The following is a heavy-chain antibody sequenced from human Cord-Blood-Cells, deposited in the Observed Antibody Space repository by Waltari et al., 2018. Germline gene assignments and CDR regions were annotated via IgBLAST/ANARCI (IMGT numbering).Heavy chain of an antibody. Sequence: QVQLVESGGVVVQPGRSLRPSCAASGFTFSSYAMHWARQAPGKGLEWVAVISYDGSNKYYADSVKGRFTISRDNSKNTLYLQMNSLRAEDTAVYYCAKSLGVVVVAADYWGQGTLVTVSS. V-gene: IGHV3-30*18. D-gene: IGHD2-15*01. CDR2: ISYDGSNK. J-gene: IGHJ4*02. CDR3: AKSLGVVVVAADY. CDR1: GFTFSSYA.